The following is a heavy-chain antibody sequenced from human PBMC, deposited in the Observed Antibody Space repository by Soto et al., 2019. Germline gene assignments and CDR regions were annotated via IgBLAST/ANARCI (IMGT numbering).Heavy chain of an antibody. J-gene: IGHJ4*02. Sequence: QVQLVQSGAEVKKPGSSVKVSCKASGGTFSSYAICWVRQAPGQGLEWMGGIIPIIGTANYAQKFQGRVTITADESTSSAYMELSSLRSEDKAVYYCARGRLRPTRYYFAYWGQGTLVTVSS. CDR3: ARGRLRPTRYYFAY. CDR1: GGTFSSYA. V-gene: IGHV1-69*01. CDR2: IIPIIGTA. D-gene: IGHD5-12*01.